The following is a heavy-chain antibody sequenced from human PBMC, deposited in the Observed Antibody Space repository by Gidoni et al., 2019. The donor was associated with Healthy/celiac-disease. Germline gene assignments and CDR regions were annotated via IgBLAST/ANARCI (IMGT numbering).Heavy chain of an antibody. CDR2: INHSGST. V-gene: IGHV4-34*01. J-gene: IGHJ1*01. CDR3: ARGESIAAIIEYFQH. CDR1: VGSFCGYY. D-gene: IGHD6-6*01. Sequence: QGQLQQCGAGPFRPSGALSFACTVDVGSFCGYYWCWIRQPPGKGLEWIGAINHSGSTNFNPSHRSRVTISVDTSKKQYTRKLSSVTAAEAAVYYCARGESIAAIIEYFQHWGQGTLVTVSS.